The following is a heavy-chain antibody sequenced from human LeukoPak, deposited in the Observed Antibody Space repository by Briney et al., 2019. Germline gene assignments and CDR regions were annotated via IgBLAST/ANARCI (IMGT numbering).Heavy chain of an antibody. V-gene: IGHV1-18*01. CDR2: ISAYNGNT. CDR3: ARVSAAGPNNWFDP. D-gene: IGHD6-13*01. CDR1: GYTFTSYG. J-gene: IGHJ5*02. Sequence: ASVKVSCKASGYTFTSYGISWVRQAPGQGLEWMGWISAYNGNTNYAQKLQGRVTMTTDTSTSTAYMELSSLRSEDTAVYYCARVSAAGPNNWFDPWGQGTLVTVSS.